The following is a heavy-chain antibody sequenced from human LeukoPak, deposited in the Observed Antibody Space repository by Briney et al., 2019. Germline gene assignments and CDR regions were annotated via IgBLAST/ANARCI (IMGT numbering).Heavy chain of an antibody. CDR3: AKDLKRHCSSSSCAYDS. Sequence: PGGSLRLSCAASGFTFSSYGMHWVRQAPGKGLEWVAFIRYDGSNKCNADSVQGRFTISRDNSKNTLYLQMNSLRAEDTAVYYCAKDLKRHCSSSSCAYDSWGQGTLVTVSS. J-gene: IGHJ4*02. CDR1: GFTFSSYG. CDR2: IRYDGSNK. D-gene: IGHD2-2*01. V-gene: IGHV3-30*02.